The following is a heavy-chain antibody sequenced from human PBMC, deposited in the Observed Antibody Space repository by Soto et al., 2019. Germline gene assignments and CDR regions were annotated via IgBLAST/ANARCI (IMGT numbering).Heavy chain of an antibody. V-gene: IGHV3-15*07. CDR2: IKANTDGATT. CDR1: HFTFSNAW. Sequence: EVPLVESGGGFVKPGGSLRLSCAASHFTFSNAWMNWVRQAPGKGLEWVGRIKANTDGATTDYAEPVKGRFTISRDDSKNTLFLQMNSLKTEDTAVYYCTTDFKPDYWGQGTLVTVSS. CDR3: TTDFKPDY. J-gene: IGHJ4*02.